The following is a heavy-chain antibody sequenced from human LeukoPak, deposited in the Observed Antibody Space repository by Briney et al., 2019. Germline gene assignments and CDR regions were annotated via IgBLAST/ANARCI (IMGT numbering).Heavy chain of an antibody. CDR1: GFSFYDYG. D-gene: IGHD3-22*01. Sequence: GGSLRLSCAASGFSFYDYGMSWVRQAPGKGLEWVSGINWNGGSTGYADSVKGRFTISRDNAKNSLYLQMNSLRAEDTALYYCARDGEVNSGLDYWGQGTLVTVSS. J-gene: IGHJ4*02. CDR3: ARDGEVNSGLDY. V-gene: IGHV3-20*04. CDR2: INWNGGST.